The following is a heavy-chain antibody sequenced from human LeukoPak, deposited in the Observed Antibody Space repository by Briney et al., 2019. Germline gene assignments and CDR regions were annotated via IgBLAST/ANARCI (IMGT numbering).Heavy chain of an antibody. V-gene: IGHV4-38-2*02. CDR3: ARGSYYYGSSGYHLIFDY. Sequence: SETLSLTYTVSGYSISSGYYWGWIRQPPGKGLEWIGSIYHSGSTYYNPSLKSRVTISVDTSKNQFSLKLSSVTAADTAVYYCARGSYYYGSSGYHLIFDYWGQGTLVTVSS. CDR1: GYSISSGYY. CDR2: IYHSGST. J-gene: IGHJ4*02. D-gene: IGHD3-22*01.